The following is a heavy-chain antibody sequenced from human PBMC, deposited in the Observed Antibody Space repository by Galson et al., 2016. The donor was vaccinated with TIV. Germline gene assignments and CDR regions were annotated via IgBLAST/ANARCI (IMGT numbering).Heavy chain of an antibody. CDR1: GYRFSSYW. CDR2: IFPDDSDT. J-gene: IGHJ4*02. CDR3: ARHFRYSDSSGYHYFDS. Sequence: QSGAEVKKPGESLKISCKGSGYRFSSYWIGWVRQRPGKGLEWLGIIFPDDSDTRYRPSLEAQVTFSADKSIRTAYPQWSSLKASDTAIYYCARHFRYSDSSGYHYFDSWGQGTMVTVSS. V-gene: IGHV5-51*01. D-gene: IGHD3-22*01.